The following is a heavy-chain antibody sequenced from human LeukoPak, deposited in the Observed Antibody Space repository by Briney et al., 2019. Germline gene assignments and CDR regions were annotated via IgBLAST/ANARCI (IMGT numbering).Heavy chain of an antibody. CDR2: IYYSGST. V-gene: IGHV4-59*01. CDR1: GGSISSYY. J-gene: IGHJ4*02. CDR3: ARHVAVGETV. D-gene: IGHD1-26*01. Sequence: PSETLSLTCTVSGGSISSYYWNWIRQPPGKGLEWIGYIYYSGSTNYNSSLKSRVTISVDTSKNQFSLKLSSVTAADTAVYYCARHVAVGETVWGQGTPVTVSS.